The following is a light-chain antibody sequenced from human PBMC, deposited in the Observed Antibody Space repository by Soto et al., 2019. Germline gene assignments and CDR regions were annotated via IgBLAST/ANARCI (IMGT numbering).Light chain of an antibody. CDR3: RQPNSFPRLT. CDR1: QGISSW. CDR2: AAS. V-gene: IGKV1-12*01. Sequence: DIQMTQSPSSMSASVGDRVTITCRASQGISSWLAWYQQKPGKAPKLLIYAASSLQSGVRSRFXGNESETDFTLTNTSRQPEDFATYYCRQPNSFPRLTLGPGTKVDIK. J-gene: IGKJ3*01.